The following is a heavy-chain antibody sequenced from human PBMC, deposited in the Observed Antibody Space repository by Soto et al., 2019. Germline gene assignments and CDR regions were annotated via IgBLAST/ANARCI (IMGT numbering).Heavy chain of an antibody. Sequence: GGSLRLSCAASGFTFSSYAMHWVRQAPGKGLEWVAVISYDGSKKYYADSVKGRFTNSTNNSKNTLYLQMNSMRAEDTAVYYCARVPWGRYDILTGIDYWGQGTLVTVSS. V-gene: IGHV3-30-3*01. CDR3: ARVPWGRYDILTGIDY. D-gene: IGHD3-9*01. CDR1: GFTFSSYA. CDR2: ISYDGSKK. J-gene: IGHJ4*02.